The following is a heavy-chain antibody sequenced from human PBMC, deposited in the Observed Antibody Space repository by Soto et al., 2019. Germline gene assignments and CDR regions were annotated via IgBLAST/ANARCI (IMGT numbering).Heavy chain of an antibody. J-gene: IGHJ6*02. D-gene: IGHD2-15*01. Sequence: ASVKVSCKASGYTFTSYGISWVRQAPGQGLEWMGWISAYNGNTNYAQKLQGRVTMTTDTSTSTAYMELRSLRADDTAVYYCARHVADCSGGSRYSDAAYGMDVWGQGTTVTVSS. CDR3: ARHVADCSGGSRYSDAAYGMDV. CDR2: ISAYNGNT. CDR1: GYTFTSYG. V-gene: IGHV1-18*01.